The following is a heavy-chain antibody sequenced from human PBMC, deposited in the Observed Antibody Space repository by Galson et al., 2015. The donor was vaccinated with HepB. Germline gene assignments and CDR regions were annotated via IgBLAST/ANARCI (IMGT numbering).Heavy chain of an antibody. CDR3: SKARWFGELSGGTDY. J-gene: IGHJ4*02. CDR2: ISWNSGII. Sequence: SPRLSCAASGFILADYAMHWVRQAPGKGLEWVSGISWNSGIIVYADSVKGRFTISRDNAKNSLYLQMNSLRPEDTALYYCSKARWFGELSGGTDYWGQGTLVTVSS. V-gene: IGHV3-9*01. D-gene: IGHD3-10*01. CDR1: GFILADYA.